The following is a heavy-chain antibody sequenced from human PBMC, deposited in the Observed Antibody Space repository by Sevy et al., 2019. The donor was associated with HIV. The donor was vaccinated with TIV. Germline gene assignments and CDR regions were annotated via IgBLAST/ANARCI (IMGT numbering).Heavy chain of an antibody. CDR2: IYYSGST. Sequence: SETLSLTCTVSGGSISSYYWSWIRQPPGKGLEWIGYIYYSGSTNYNPSLKSRVTISVDTSKNQFSLKLSSVTAADTAVYYCARERRYCSSTSCYRVRSEIDYWGQGTLVTVSS. CDR1: GGSISSYY. J-gene: IGHJ4*02. CDR3: ARERRYCSSTSCYRVRSEIDY. V-gene: IGHV4-59*01. D-gene: IGHD2-2*01.